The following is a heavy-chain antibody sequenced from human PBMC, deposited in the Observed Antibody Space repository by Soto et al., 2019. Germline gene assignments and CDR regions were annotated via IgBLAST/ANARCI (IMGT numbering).Heavy chain of an antibody. CDR1: DYTFASYG. Sequence: ASVKVSCKASDYTFASYGVSWVRQAPGQGLEWMGWISAYTGNTNYAQKFQGRVTITADESTSTAYMELSSLRSEDTAVYYCARDSSGWWNYFDYWGQGTLVTVSS. CDR2: ISAYTGNT. D-gene: IGHD6-19*01. V-gene: IGHV1-18*01. J-gene: IGHJ4*02. CDR3: ARDSSGWWNYFDY.